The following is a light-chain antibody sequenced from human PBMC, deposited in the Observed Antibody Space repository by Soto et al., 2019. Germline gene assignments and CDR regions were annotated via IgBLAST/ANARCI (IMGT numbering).Light chain of an antibody. V-gene: IGKV3-20*01. CDR3: QQSYSTPYT. J-gene: IGKJ2*01. CDR1: QSVSSSY. CDR2: RTS. Sequence: EIVLTQSPGTLSLSPGERATLSCRASQSVSSSYLAWYQQKPGQAPRLLIYRTSNRATGIPDRFSGSGSGTDFTLTISRLEPEDFAIYYCQQSYSTPYTFGQGTKLEIK.